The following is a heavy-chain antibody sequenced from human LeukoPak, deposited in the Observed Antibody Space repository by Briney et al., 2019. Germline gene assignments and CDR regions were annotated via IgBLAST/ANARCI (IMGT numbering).Heavy chain of an antibody. D-gene: IGHD3-9*01. Sequence: GGSLRLSCAASGFTFSSYSMNWVRQAPGKGLEWVSLISGSTNTIYYADSVKGRFTISRDNAKNSLFLQMNSLRAEDTAVYYCARGGYFENDYWGQGTLVTVSS. V-gene: IGHV3-21*01. J-gene: IGHJ4*02. CDR1: GFTFSSYS. CDR3: ARGGYFENDY. CDR2: ISGSTNTI.